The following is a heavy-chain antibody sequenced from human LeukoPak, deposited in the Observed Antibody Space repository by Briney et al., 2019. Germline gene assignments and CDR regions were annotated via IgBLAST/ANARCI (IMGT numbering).Heavy chain of an antibody. CDR1: GGSFSGYY. Sequence: PSETLSLTCAVYGGSFSGYYWSWIRQPPGKGLEWIGEINHSGSTNYNPSLKSRVTISVDTSKNQFSLKLSSVTAADTAVYYCARSPGFDGYPLRFDYWGQGTLVTVSS. D-gene: IGHD3-22*01. V-gene: IGHV4-34*01. CDR2: INHSGST. J-gene: IGHJ4*02. CDR3: ARSPGFDGYPLRFDY.